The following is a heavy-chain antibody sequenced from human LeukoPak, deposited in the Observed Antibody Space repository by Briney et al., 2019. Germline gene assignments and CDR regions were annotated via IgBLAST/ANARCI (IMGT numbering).Heavy chain of an antibody. V-gene: IGHV3-23*01. J-gene: IGHJ4*02. CDR3: ATDPATVGITTRDF. CDR2: ISSRGVST. D-gene: IGHD1-26*01. CDR1: GFIFSNYV. Sequence: GSLRLSCAGSGFIFSNYVMNWVRQAPGKGLEWVSSISSRGVSTNYADFVKGRFTISRDNSKSTLYLQMNSLRADDTAVYYCATDPATVGITTRDFWGQGTLVTVSS.